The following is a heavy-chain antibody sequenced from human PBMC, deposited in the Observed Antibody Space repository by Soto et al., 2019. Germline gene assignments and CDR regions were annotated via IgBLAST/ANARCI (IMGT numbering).Heavy chain of an antibody. Sequence: TLSLTCTFSGASITFGGYSCSWIRQTPGKGLEWIGYINHLETTFYNPSFESRLTLSIDRAKNQFSLKLHSMSAADRAVYFCARGGGSDSFDYWGQGILVTVSS. D-gene: IGHD1-26*01. CDR3: ARGGGSDSFDY. CDR1: GASITFGGYS. J-gene: IGHJ4*02. CDR2: INHLETT. V-gene: IGHV4-30-2*01.